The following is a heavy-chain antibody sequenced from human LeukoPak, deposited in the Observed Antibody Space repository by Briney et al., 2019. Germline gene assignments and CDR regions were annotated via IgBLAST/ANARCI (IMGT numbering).Heavy chain of an antibody. Sequence: SETLSLTCTVSGGSISGYYWSWMRQPPGKGPEWVGYIFESQTTGYNPSLESRVTISQDTSRNQFSLKLSSVTAADTAVYYCARWNEGLDYWGQGTLVTVSS. CDR1: GGSISGYY. V-gene: IGHV4-59*01. CDR2: IFESQTT. J-gene: IGHJ4*02. CDR3: ARWNEGLDY. D-gene: IGHD1-1*01.